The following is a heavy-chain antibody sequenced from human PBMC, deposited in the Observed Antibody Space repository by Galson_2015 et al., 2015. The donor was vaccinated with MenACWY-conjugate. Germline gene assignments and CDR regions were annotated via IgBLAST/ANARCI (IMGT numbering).Heavy chain of an antibody. CDR3: ARPGGSGGYYFDY. J-gene: IGHJ4*02. D-gene: IGHD2-15*01. Sequence: ETLSLTCTVSGVSITSYYWSWIRQPPGKGLEWTGYISYSETTGYNPSLRSRVTISIDTSRNQFSLNLSSVTAADTAVYYCARPGGSGGYYFDYWGQGTLVTVSS. CDR2: ISYSETT. CDR1: GVSITSYY. V-gene: IGHV4-59*08.